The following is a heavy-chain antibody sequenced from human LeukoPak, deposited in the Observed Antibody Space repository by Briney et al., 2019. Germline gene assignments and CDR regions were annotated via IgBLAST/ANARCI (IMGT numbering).Heavy chain of an antibody. CDR1: GGTFSSYA. CDR2: IIPIFGTA. CDR3: ARDLEHYYGSGSHWENWFDP. D-gene: IGHD3-10*01. Sequence: GASVKVSCKASGGTFSSYAISWVRQAPGQGLEWMGGIIPIFGTANYAQKFQGRVTITADESTSTAYMELSSLRSEDTAVYYCARDLEHYYGSGSHWENWFDPWGQGTLVTVSS. V-gene: IGHV1-69*13. J-gene: IGHJ5*02.